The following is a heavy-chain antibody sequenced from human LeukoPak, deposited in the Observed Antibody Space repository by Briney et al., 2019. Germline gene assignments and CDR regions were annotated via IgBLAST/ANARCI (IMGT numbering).Heavy chain of an antibody. J-gene: IGHJ4*02. D-gene: IGHD2-15*01. CDR3: AKAFCPGGSCYGRFDY. CDR1: GLTLSTYW. V-gene: IGHV3-74*01. Sequence: GGSLRLSCEASGLTLSTYWIHWVRQGPGKGLEGVSRINGDGSSTSYADSVMGRFTISRDNAKSTVYLQMNSLTAEDTAVYHCAKAFCPGGSCYGRFDYWGQGTLVTVSS. CDR2: INGDGSST.